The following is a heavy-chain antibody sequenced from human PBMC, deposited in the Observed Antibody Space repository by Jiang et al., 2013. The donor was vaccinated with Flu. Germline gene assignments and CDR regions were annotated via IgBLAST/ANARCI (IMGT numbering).Heavy chain of an antibody. CDR1: GYMFAGYF. D-gene: IGHD4-17*01. J-gene: IGHJ6*03. CDR2: INPNNGDT. Sequence: SGAEVKKPGASIKVSCKASGYMFAGYFIHWVRQAPGQGLEWMGWINPNNGDTTYTQKFRGRVTMTRDTSITTAYMELDNLRSDDTAVFYCAVTGANGDYDINYVDVWGNGTMVTVSS. V-gene: IGHV1-2*02. CDR3: AVTGANGDYDINYVDV.